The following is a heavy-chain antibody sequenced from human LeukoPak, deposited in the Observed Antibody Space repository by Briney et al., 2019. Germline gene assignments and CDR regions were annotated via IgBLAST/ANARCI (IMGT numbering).Heavy chain of an antibody. D-gene: IGHD4-23*01. CDR3: AIKGKGAAFDI. J-gene: IGHJ3*02. V-gene: IGHV1-2*02. CDR2: TNPNSGGT. CDR1: GYTFTGNY. Sequence: WASVKVSCKASGYTFTGNYMHWVRQAPGQGLEWMGWTNPNSGGTNYAQKFQGRVTMTRDTSISTAYMELSRLTSDDTAVCYCAIKGKGAAFDIWGQGTLVTVSS.